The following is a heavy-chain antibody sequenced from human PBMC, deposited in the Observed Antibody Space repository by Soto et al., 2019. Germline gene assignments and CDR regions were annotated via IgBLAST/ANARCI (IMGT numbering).Heavy chain of an antibody. Sequence: PGGSLRLSCVASGFTFSDYYMTWIRQAPGKGLEWISYISGTNTYTNYADSVKGRFTISRDNDKNSLYLQMNSLGAEDTALYYCAGALQLRYGPYFDFWGQGALVTVSS. D-gene: IGHD2-2*02. J-gene: IGHJ4*02. CDR3: AGALQLRYGPYFDF. V-gene: IGHV3-11*05. CDR2: ISGTNTYT. CDR1: GFTFSDYY.